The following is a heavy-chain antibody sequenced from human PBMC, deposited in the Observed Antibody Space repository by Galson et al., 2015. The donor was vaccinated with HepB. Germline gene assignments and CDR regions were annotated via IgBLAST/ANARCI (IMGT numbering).Heavy chain of an antibody. CDR3: ATSGYSRNWFDP. J-gene: IGHJ5*02. CDR2: VDPEDGET. D-gene: IGHD6-13*01. Sequence: VKVSCKVSGYTFTDYYMHWVQQAPGKGLEWMGLVDPEDGETIYAEKFQGRVTITADTSTDTAYMELSSLGTEDTAVYYCATSGYSRNWFDPWGQGTLVTVSS. V-gene: IGHV1-69-2*01. CDR1: GYTFTDYY.